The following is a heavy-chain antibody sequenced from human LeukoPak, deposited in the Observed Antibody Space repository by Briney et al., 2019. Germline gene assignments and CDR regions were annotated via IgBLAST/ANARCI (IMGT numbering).Heavy chain of an antibody. Sequence: PGGSLRLSCAASGFTFSSYSMNWVRQAPGKGLEWVSSISSSSSYIYYADSVKGRLTISRDNAKNSLYLQMNSLRAEDTAVYYCARDSGVGACLFCSAFDLWGQGTMVTVSS. CDR3: ARDSGVGACLFCSAFDL. V-gene: IGHV3-21*01. CDR1: GFTFSSYS. J-gene: IGHJ3*01. D-gene: IGHD1-26*01. CDR2: ISSSSSYI.